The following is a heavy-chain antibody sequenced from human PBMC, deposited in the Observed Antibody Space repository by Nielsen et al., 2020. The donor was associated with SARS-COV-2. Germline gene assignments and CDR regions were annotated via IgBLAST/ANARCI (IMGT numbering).Heavy chain of an antibody. CDR3: ARRGLAESYGMDV. CDR2: IYYSGST. V-gene: IGHV4-59*13. D-gene: IGHD6-19*01. CDR1: GGSFSGYY. Sequence: SETLSLTCAVYGGSFSGYYWSWIRQPPGKGLEWIGYIYYSGSTNYNPSLKSRVTISVDTSKNQFSLKLSSVTAADTAVYYCARRGLAESYGMDVWGQGTTVTVSS. J-gene: IGHJ6*02.